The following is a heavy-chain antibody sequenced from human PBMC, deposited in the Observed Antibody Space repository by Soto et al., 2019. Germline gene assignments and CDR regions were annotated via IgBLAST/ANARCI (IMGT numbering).Heavy chain of an antibody. CDR3: ARGEQYSGRIFDY. J-gene: IGHJ4*01. CDR2: TYYRSKWYY. CDR1: GDSVSSNSAG. V-gene: IGHV6-1*01. D-gene: IGHD1-26*01. Sequence: TLSLTCAITGDSVSSNSAGWSWVRQSPSRGLEWLGRTYYRSKWYYEYAVSVRGRITINPDTSKNQYSLQLNSVTPEDTAVYFCARGEQYSGRIFDYWGQGTLVTVSS.